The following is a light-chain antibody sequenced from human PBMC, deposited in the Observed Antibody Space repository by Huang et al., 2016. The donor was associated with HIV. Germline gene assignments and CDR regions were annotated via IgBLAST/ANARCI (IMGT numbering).Light chain of an antibody. J-gene: IGKJ2*01. CDR1: QSVLYSSNNKNY. V-gene: IGKV4-1*01. Sequence: DIVMTQSPDSLAVSLGERATINCESSQSVLYSSNNKNYLAWYQQKPGQPPKLLVYWASTRESGVPVRVSGSGSGTDFTLTISSLQAEDVAVYYCQQYYSTPYTFGQGTKLEIK. CDR2: WAS. CDR3: QQYYSTPYT.